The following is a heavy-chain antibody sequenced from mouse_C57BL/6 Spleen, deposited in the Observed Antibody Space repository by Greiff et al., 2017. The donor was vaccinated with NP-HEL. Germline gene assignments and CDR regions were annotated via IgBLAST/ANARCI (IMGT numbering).Heavy chain of an antibody. Sequence: EVQLQQSGPELVKPGASVKISCKASGYTFTDYYMNWVKQSHGKSLEWIGDINPNNGGTSYNQKFKGKATLTVDKSSSTAYMELRSLTSEDSAVYYCARVDSNWGQGTTLTVSS. CDR3: ARVDSN. J-gene: IGHJ2*01. CDR1: GYTFTDYY. V-gene: IGHV1-26*01. CDR2: INPNNGGT. D-gene: IGHD2-5*01.